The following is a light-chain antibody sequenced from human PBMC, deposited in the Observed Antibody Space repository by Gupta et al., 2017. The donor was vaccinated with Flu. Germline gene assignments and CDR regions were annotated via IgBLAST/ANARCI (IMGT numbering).Light chain of an antibody. CDR2: SNS. Sequence: QSVLTQPPSASGTPGQRVTISCSGSSSNIGSNPVNWYQQLTGTAPKLLIYSNSQRPSGVPDRFSGSKSDTSASLAISGLQSEDEADCYCGSWDDSLSGPVFGEGTKVTVL. V-gene: IGLV1-44*01. CDR3: GSWDDSLSGPV. J-gene: IGLJ3*02. CDR1: SSNIGSNP.